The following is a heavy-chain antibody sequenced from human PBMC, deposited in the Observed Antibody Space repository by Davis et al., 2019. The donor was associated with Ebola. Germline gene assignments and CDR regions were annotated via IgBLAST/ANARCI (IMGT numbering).Heavy chain of an antibody. V-gene: IGHV3-30-3*01. Sequence: GGSLRLSCAASGFTFDDYAMHWVRQAPGKGLEWVAVISYDGSNKYYADSVKGRFTISRDNSKNTLYLQMNSLRAEDTAVYYCAREDVCSSTSCFYYYYYGMDVWGQGTTVTVSS. D-gene: IGHD2-2*01. J-gene: IGHJ6*02. CDR2: ISYDGSNK. CDR3: AREDVCSSTSCFYYYYYGMDV. CDR1: GFTFDDYA.